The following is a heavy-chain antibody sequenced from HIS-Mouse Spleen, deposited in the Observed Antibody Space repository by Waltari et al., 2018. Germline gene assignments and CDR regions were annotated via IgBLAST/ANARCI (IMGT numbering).Heavy chain of an antibody. CDR1: GGSLSSSSYS. D-gene: IGHD6-13*01. J-gene: IGHJ2*01. Sequence: QLQLQESGPGLVTPSETLSLTCTVPGGSLSSSSYSWGWIRQPPGKGLEWIGSIYYSWRTYYNPSLKSRVTISGDTSTNQFSLKLSSVTAADTAVYYCAREIPYSSSWYDWYFDLWGRGTLVTVSS. CDR2: IYYSWRT. V-gene: IGHV4-39*07. CDR3: AREIPYSSSWYDWYFDL.